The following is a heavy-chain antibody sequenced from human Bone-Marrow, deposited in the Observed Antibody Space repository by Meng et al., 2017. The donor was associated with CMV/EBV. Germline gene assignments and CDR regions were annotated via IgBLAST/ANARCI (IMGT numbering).Heavy chain of an antibody. Sequence: TCTSDYMHWVRQAPGQGLEWMGIISPSGGSTSYAQKFQGRVTMTRDTSTSTVYMELSSLRSEDTAVYYCARRYCSSTSCQPYNRFDPWGQGTLVTVSS. D-gene: IGHD2-2*01. CDR1: TCTSDY. CDR2: ISPSGGST. J-gene: IGHJ5*02. V-gene: IGHV1-46*01. CDR3: ARRYCSSTSCQPYNRFDP.